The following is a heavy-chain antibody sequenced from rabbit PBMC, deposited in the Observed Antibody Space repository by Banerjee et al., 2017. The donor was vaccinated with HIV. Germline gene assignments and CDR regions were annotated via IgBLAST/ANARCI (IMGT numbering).Heavy chain of an antibody. J-gene: IGHJ4*01. D-gene: IGHD1-1*01. CDR1: GIDFSGYG. CDR3: ASASSSDYYGYYFNL. Sequence: ELVESGGGLVQPGESLKLSCKASGIDFSGYGLSWVRQAPGKGLEWIAYIYPNYGTTDYASWVNGRFAISLDNAQNTVDLQMTSLTAADTATYFCASASSSDYYGYYFNLWGPGTLVTVS. CDR2: IYPNYGTT. V-gene: IGHV1S47*01.